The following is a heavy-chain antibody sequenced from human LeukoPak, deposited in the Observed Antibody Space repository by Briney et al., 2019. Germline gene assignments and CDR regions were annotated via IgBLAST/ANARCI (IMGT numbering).Heavy chain of an antibody. CDR1: GYTFTSYY. Sequence: ASVKVSCTTSGYTFTSYYIHWVRQAPGQGLEWVGIIHPSDGSTNYAQKFQGRLTMTRDTSTSTVYMELSGLRSEDTAVYYCATRSYSSPFHYWGQGALVTVSP. J-gene: IGHJ4*02. CDR2: IHPSDGST. D-gene: IGHD6-13*01. V-gene: IGHV1-46*01. CDR3: ATRSYSSPFHY.